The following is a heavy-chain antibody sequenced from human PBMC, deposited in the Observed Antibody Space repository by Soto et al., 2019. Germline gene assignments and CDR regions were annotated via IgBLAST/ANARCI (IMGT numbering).Heavy chain of an antibody. CDR1: GFTFDDYA. Sequence: DVQLVESGGGLVQPGRSLRLSCAASGFTFDDYAMHWVRQAPGKGLEWVSGISWNSGSIDNAASVKGGFTISRDNAKNSLYLQMNRLRAEDTALYYCTKDIARITTIVVPGAFDIWGQGTMVTVSS. CDR3: TKDIARITTIVVPGAFDI. J-gene: IGHJ3*02. V-gene: IGHV3-9*01. D-gene: IGHD3-22*01. CDR2: ISWNSGSI.